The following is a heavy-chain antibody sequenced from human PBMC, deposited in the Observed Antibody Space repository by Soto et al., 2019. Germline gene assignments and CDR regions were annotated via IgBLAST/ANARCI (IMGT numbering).Heavy chain of an antibody. CDR3: ARDRRVAGDCFDY. V-gene: IGHV1-69*13. CDR2: IIPIFGTA. D-gene: IGHD6-19*01. Sequence: SVKVSCKASGGTFSSYAISWVRQAPGQGLEWMGGIIPIFGTANYAQKFQGRVTITADESTSTAYMELRSLRSDDTAVYYCARDRRVAGDCFDYWGQGTLVTVSS. J-gene: IGHJ4*02. CDR1: GGTFSSYA.